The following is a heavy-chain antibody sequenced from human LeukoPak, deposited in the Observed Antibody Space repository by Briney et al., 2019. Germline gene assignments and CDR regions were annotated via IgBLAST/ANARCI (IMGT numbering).Heavy chain of an antibody. CDR3: ARVGPWVNPDYYYYYMDV. V-gene: IGHV3-21*01. Sequence: PGGSLRLSCAASRFTFSSYSSNWVRQAPGKGLEWLSSISSTGSYIYYAESVRGRFTISRDNAKNSVHLQMNSLRAEDTAVYYCARVGPWVNPDYYYYYMDVWGKGTTVTVSS. CDR1: RFTFSSYS. D-gene: IGHD1-14*01. J-gene: IGHJ6*03. CDR2: ISSTGSYI.